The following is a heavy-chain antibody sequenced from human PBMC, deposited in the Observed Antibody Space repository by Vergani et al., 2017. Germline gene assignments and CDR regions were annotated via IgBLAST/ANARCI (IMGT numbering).Heavy chain of an antibody. D-gene: IGHD6-13*01. Sequence: EVQLVESGGGLVQPGGSLRLSCAASGFTFSSYWMSWVRQAPGKGLEWVANIKQDGSEKYYVDSVKGRFTISRDNAKNTLYLQMNSLRAEDTAVYYCARGALYSSRGSYFDYWGQGTLVTVSS. CDR1: GFTFSSYW. V-gene: IGHV3-7*01. CDR2: IKQDGSEK. CDR3: ARGALYSSRGSYFDY. J-gene: IGHJ4*02.